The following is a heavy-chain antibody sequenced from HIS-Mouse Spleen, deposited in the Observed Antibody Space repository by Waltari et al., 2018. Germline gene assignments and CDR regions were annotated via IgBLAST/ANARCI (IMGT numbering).Heavy chain of an antibody. V-gene: IGHV1-8*01. CDR3: ARGHDYSNYFDY. Sequence: QVQLVQSGAEVKKPGASVKVSCKASGDTFPSYDINWVRQATGQGLEWKGWMNPNSGNTGYAQKFQGRVTMTRNTSISTAYMELSSLRSEDTAVYYCARGHDYSNYFDYWGQGTLVTVSS. D-gene: IGHD4-4*01. J-gene: IGHJ4*02. CDR1: GDTFPSYD. CDR2: MNPNSGNT.